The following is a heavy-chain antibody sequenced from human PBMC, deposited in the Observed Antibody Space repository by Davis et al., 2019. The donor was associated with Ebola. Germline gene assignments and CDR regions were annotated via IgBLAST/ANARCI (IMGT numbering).Heavy chain of an antibody. D-gene: IGHD2-15*01. CDR3: ARRRGRNCSGGSCYWDY. J-gene: IGHJ4*02. CDR1: GGSISSSSYY. CDR2: IYYSGST. Sequence: MPSETLSLTYTVSGGSISSSSYYWGWIRQPPGKGLEWIGSIYYSGSTYYNPSLKSRVTISVDTSKNQFSLKLSSVAAADTAVYYCARRRGRNCSGGSCYWDYWGQGTLVTVSS. V-gene: IGHV4-39*01.